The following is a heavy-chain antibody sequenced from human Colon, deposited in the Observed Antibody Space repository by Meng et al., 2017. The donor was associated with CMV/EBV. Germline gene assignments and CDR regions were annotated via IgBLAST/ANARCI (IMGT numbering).Heavy chain of an antibody. D-gene: IGHD3-22*01. CDR1: GFIFSRYT. CDR3: ARMYYDSSGYYYEGQHYGMDV. V-gene: IGHV3-48*04. J-gene: IGHJ6*02. Sequence: GESLKISCAASGFIFSRYTMNWVRQAPGKGLEWVSYISSSSGTIYYADSVKGRFIISRDNAKNSLYLQMNSLRAEDTAVYYCARMYYDSSGYYYEGQHYGMDVWGQGTTVTVSS. CDR2: ISSSSGTI.